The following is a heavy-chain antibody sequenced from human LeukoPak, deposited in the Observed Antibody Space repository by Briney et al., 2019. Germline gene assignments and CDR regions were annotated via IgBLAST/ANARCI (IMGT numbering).Heavy chain of an antibody. CDR2: INPGNGNT. J-gene: IGHJ4*02. D-gene: IGHD2-8*02. Sequence: GASVKVSCKVSGYPFTLHAIHWVRQAPGQSLDWMGWINPGNGNTKISQKFRGRVAITRDISASTAYMQLISLRSEDTAVYSCARDVGYCSGGVCYHGYFDFWGQGTLVTVSS. CDR1: GYPFTLHA. CDR3: ARDVGYCSGGVCYHGYFDF. V-gene: IGHV1-3*01.